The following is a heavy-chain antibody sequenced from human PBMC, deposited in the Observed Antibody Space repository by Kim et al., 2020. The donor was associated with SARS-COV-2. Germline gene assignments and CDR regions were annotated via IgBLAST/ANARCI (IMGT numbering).Heavy chain of an antibody. V-gene: IGHV1-18*01. CDR1: GYTFTSYG. D-gene: IGHD4-17*01. CDR2: ISAYNGNT. J-gene: IGHJ6*03. Sequence: ASVKVSCKASGYTFTSYGISWVRQAPGQGLEWMGWISAYNGNTNYAQKLQGRVTMTTDTSTSTAYMELRSLRSDDTAVYYCARAVSITWGDYAFFYYYYYYMDVWGKGTTVTVSS. CDR3: ARAVSITWGDYAFFYYYYYYMDV.